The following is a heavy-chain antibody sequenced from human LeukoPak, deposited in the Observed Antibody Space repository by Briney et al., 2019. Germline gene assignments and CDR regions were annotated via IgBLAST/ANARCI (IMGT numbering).Heavy chain of an antibody. D-gene: IGHD2-15*01. J-gene: IGHJ6*03. CDR2: MNGGNGNT. Sequence: ASVKVSCKASGHIFTDYAIHWLRQAPGQRPEWMGWMNGGNGNTKYSQKFQGRITLIRDTSAATAYMELSSLRHDDLAVYYCARGRGTSGSNRDFYYYYYVDVWGKGTTVTVSS. CDR1: GHIFTDYA. CDR3: ARGRGTSGSNRDFYYYYYVDV. V-gene: IGHV1-3*01.